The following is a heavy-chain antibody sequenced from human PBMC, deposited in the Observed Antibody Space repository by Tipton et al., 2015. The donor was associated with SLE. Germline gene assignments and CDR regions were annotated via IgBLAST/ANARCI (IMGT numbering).Heavy chain of an antibody. J-gene: IGHJ4*02. Sequence: SLRLSCAASGFTFSSYSMNWVRQAPGKGLEWVSSISSSSSYKYYEDSVKGRFTISRDNSKNTLYLQMNSLRAEDTAVYYCAKGWQWLLFDYWGQGTLVTVSS. CDR2: ISSSSSYK. D-gene: IGHD6-19*01. CDR3: AKGWQWLLFDY. V-gene: IGHV3-21*01. CDR1: GFTFSSYS.